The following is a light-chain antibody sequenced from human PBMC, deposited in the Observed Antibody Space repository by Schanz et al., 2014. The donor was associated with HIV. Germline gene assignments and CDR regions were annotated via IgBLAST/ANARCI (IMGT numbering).Light chain of an antibody. CDR2: ANT. J-gene: IGLJ2*01. CDR3: SSYASTDTVL. Sequence: QSVLTQPPSVSGAPGQRVTISCTGSSSNIGADYSVHWYQQLPGTAPKLLIYANTNRPSGVPDRFSGSKSVNSASLAISGLQSEDEADYYCSSYASTDTVLFGGGTKLTVL. CDR1: SSNIGADYS. V-gene: IGLV1-40*01.